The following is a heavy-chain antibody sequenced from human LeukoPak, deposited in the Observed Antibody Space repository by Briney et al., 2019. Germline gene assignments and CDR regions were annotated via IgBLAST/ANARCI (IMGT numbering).Heavy chain of an antibody. CDR1: GYTFTGYY. V-gene: IGHV1-2*02. CDR3: ARAGDYYGSGSYGGYNWFDP. J-gene: IGHJ5*02. D-gene: IGHD3-10*01. CDR2: INPNSGGT. Sequence: ASVTVSFKASGYTFTGYYMHWVRQAPGQGLEWMGWINPNSGGTNYAQKFQGRVTMTRDTSISTAYMELSRLRSDGTAVYYCARAGDYYGSGSYGGYNWFDPWGQGTLVTGSS.